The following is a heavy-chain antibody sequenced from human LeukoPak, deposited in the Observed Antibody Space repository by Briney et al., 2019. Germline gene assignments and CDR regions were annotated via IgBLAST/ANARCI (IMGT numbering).Heavy chain of an antibody. CDR3: AKDHLWGSYRYTGSDY. CDR1: GFTFSSYG. D-gene: IGHD3-16*02. CDR2: ISYDGSYK. Sequence: PGGSLRLSCAASGFTFSSYGMHWVRQAPGKGLEWVAVISYDGSYKNYADSVKGRFTIARDSSKNTLSLQMNSLRAEDTAVYYCAKDHLWGSYRYTGSDYWGQGTLVTVSS. J-gene: IGHJ4*02. V-gene: IGHV3-30*18.